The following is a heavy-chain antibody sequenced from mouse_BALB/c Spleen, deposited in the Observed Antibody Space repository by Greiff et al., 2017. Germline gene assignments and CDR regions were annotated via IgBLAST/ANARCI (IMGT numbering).Heavy chain of an antibody. D-gene: IGHD1-1*01. CDR3: ARDYYYGSSHWYFDV. CDR1: GFSLTSYG. J-gene: IGHJ1*01. V-gene: IGHV2-9*02. Sequence: QVQLKESGPGLVAPSQSLSITCTVSGFSLTSYGVHWVRQPPGKGLEWLGVIWAGGSTNYNSALMSRLSISKDNSKSQVFLKMNSLQTDDTAMYYCARDYYYGSSHWYFDVWGAGTTVTVSS. CDR2: IWAGGST.